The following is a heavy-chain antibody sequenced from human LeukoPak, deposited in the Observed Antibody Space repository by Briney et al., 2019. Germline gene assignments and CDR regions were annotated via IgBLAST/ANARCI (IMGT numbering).Heavy chain of an antibody. Sequence: PSETLSLTWTVSAGSVSSNGCSSIRQPAGKGLEWIGRIYTSGSTNYNPSLKSRVTMSVDTSKNQFSLKLSSVTAADTAVYYCARGGYSSGWWDYWGQGTLVTVSS. CDR3: ARGGYSSGWWDY. V-gene: IGHV4-4*07. CDR2: IYTSGST. J-gene: IGHJ4*02. CDR1: AGSVSSNG. D-gene: IGHD6-19*01.